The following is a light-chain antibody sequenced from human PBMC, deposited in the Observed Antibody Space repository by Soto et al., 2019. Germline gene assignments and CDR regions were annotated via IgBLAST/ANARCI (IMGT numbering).Light chain of an antibody. CDR2: AAS. CDR3: QQSYRTPVT. V-gene: IGKV1-39*01. Sequence: DIEMTESPSSLSLSVGYSVTINCRTSQSIATYLNWYQQKPGKAPKLLIYAASTLQSGVPSRFSGSGSGTEFTLTISSLQPEDFATYYCQQSYRTPVTFGQGTKVDIK. J-gene: IGKJ1*01. CDR1: QSIATY.